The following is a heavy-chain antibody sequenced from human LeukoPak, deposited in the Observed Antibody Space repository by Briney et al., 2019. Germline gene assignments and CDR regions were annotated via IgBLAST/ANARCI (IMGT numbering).Heavy chain of an antibody. CDR3: ARHADYHDRYYYYIDV. J-gene: IGHJ6*03. Sequence: PGGSLRLSCAASGFTFSSYAMSWVRQAPGKGLEWVSAISGSGGSTYYADSVKGRFTISRDNSKNTLYLQMNSLKASDTAMYYCARHADYHDRYYYYIDVWGKGTTVTVSS. V-gene: IGHV3-23*01. D-gene: IGHD3-22*01. CDR1: GFTFSSYA. CDR2: ISGSGGST.